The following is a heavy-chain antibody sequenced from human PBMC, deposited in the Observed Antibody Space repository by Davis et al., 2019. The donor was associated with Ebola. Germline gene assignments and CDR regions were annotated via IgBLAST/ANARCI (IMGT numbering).Heavy chain of an antibody. CDR3: ARESNRAFDI. CDR1: SGTFSSYA. Sequence: SVMVSCKASSGTFSSYAISWLRQAPGQGLEWMGGIIPIFGTANYAQKFQGRVTITADESTSTAYMELSSLRSEDTAVYYCARESNRAFDIWGKGTMVTVSS. J-gene: IGHJ3*02. CDR2: IIPIFGTA. V-gene: IGHV1-69*13.